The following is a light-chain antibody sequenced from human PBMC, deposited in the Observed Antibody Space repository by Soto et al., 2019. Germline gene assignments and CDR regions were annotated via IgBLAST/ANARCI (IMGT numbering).Light chain of an antibody. CDR2: TND. J-gene: IGLJ1*01. Sequence: QSVLTQPPSASGTPGQRVTISCSGSSSNIGRNTVHWYQQLPGTAPNVLIYTNDKRPSGVPDRFSGSKSGTSASLAISGLQSEDEVDYSCAAWDDSLKRHVVRPGTKVTVL. V-gene: IGLV1-44*01. CDR1: SSNIGRNT. CDR3: AAWDDSLKRHV.